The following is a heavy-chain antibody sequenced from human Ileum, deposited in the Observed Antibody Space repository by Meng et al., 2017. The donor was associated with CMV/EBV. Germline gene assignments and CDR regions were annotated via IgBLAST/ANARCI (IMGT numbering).Heavy chain of an antibody. V-gene: IGHV4-39*07. J-gene: IGHJ4*02. D-gene: IGHD1-26*01. CDR1: GDPISSGSHS. CDR3: ARGLTNKWFYY. CDR2: MYFSGIA. Sequence: QMQLQGSGPGLVKPAETLSLTCTASGDPISSGSHSWAWFRQPPGKRLEWIGSMYFSGIADYNPSLKSRVTISLHATQKQFSLRLTSVTAADSAVYFCARGLTNKWFYYWGQGTLVTVSS.